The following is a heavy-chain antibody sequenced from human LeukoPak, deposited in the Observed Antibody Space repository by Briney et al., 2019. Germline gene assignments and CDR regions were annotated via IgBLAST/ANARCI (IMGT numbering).Heavy chain of an antibody. Sequence: GSLRLSCAASGFTFSNYWLSWVRQAPGKGLEWVANIKQDESETYYVDSVKGRFIVSRDNAKNSLYLHMSSLRAEDTAVYYCARVSAIWSGYYRDYWGQGTLVTVSS. CDR3: ARVSAIWSGYYRDY. D-gene: IGHD3-3*01. CDR1: GFTFSNYW. J-gene: IGHJ4*02. V-gene: IGHV3-7*04. CDR2: IKQDESET.